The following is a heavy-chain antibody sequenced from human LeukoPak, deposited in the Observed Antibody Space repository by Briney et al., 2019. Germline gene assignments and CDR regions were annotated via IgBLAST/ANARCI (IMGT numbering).Heavy chain of an antibody. CDR3: TSLREQLAPCDY. CDR1: GFTFGDYA. Sequence: GSLRLSCTASGFTFGDYAMSWVRQAPGKGLEWVGFIRSKAYGGTTEYAASVKGRFTISRDDSKSIAYLQMNSLKTEDTAVYYCTSLREQLAPCDYWGQGTLVTVSS. D-gene: IGHD6-6*01. CDR2: IRSKAYGGTT. J-gene: IGHJ4*02. V-gene: IGHV3-49*04.